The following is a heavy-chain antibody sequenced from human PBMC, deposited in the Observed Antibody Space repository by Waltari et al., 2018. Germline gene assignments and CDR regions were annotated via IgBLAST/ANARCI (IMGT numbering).Heavy chain of an antibody. CDR3: ARDTLYCSGGSCYSIHWYFDL. CDR1: GGSISSGGYY. Sequence: QVQLQESGPGLVKPSQTLSLTCTVSGGSISSGGYYWSWVRQAPGKGLEWVAVIWYDGSNKYYADSVKGRFTISRDNSKNTLYLQMNSLRAEDTAVYYWARDTLYCSGGSCYSIHWYFDLWGRGTLVTVSS. J-gene: IGHJ2*01. CDR2: IWYDGSNK. D-gene: IGHD2-15*01. V-gene: IGHV3-33*08.